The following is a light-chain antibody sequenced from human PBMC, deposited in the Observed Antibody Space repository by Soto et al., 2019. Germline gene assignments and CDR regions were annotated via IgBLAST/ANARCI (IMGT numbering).Light chain of an antibody. V-gene: IGKV1-5*01. CDR1: QSISTW. CDR3: QQYNSYWT. CDR2: NAS. Sequence: DIQMTQSPSTLSASVGDTVTITCRASQSISTWLAWYQQKPGKAPKLLIWNASSMESGVTSRFSGSGSGTEFTLTISSLQPDDFATYYCQQYNSYWTFGQGTKVEIK. J-gene: IGKJ1*01.